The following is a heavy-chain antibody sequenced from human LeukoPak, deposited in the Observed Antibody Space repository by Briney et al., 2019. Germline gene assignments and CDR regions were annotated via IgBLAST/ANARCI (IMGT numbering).Heavy chain of an antibody. CDR1: GGSISSYY. CDR3: ARSLVGQIAQAVFDT. Sequence: SETLSLTCTVSGGSISSYYWSWIRQPAGKGLEWIGRIYITGSTNYNASLKSRATMPIDPPKNQFSPQLGSVTAADTAVYYCARSLVGQIAQAVFDTWGQGTLVTVSS. D-gene: IGHD2-15*01. V-gene: IGHV4-4*07. J-gene: IGHJ5*02. CDR2: IYITGST.